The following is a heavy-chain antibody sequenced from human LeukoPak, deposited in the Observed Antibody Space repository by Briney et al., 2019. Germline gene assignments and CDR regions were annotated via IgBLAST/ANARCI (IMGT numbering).Heavy chain of an antibody. CDR3: ARGGRSSWFRPALYYYYYMDV. CDR1: GYTFTSYD. V-gene: IGHV1-8*01. D-gene: IGHD6-13*01. CDR2: MNPNGGNT. J-gene: IGHJ6*03. Sequence: ASVKVSCKASGYTFTSYDINWVRQATGQGLEWMGWMNPNGGNTGYAQKFQGRVTMTRNTSISTAYMELSSLRSEDTAVYYCARGGRSSWFRPALYYYYYMDVWGKGTTVTVSS.